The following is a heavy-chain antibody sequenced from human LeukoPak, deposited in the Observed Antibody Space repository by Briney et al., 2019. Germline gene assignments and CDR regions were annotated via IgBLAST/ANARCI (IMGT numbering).Heavy chain of an antibody. CDR1: GFTFSSYA. V-gene: IGHV3-23*01. Sequence: GGSLRLSCAASGFTFSSYAMIWVRQAPGKGLEWVSGISGSGGSTYYADSVKGRFTISSVNYRNTLYLQMTSLRAEDTAVYYCAKDGKKYGSTRDFDYWGQGTLVTVSS. J-gene: IGHJ4*02. D-gene: IGHD6-13*01. CDR3: AKDGKKYGSTRDFDY. CDR2: ISGSGGST.